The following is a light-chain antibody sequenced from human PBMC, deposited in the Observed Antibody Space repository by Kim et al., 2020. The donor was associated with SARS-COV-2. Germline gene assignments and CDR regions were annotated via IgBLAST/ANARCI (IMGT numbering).Light chain of an antibody. J-gene: IGKJ4*01. CDR3: QQSQNAPLLT. V-gene: IGKV1-39*01. Sequence: DIQMTQSPSSLAASVGDRVTITCRASQSINAYLNWYQQKPGKAPKLLIYAASTLQSGVPSRFSGSGSGTDFTLTITSLQPEDFATYYCQQSQNAPLLTFGGGTKVDIK. CDR1: QSINAY. CDR2: AAS.